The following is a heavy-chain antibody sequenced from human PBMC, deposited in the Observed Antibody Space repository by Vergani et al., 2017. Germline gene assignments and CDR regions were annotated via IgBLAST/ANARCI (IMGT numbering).Heavy chain of an antibody. CDR2: IKEDGTEK. CDR1: GFTFSDFS. Sequence: VQLVESGGGLVKPGGSLRLSCAASGFTFSDFSMSWVRQAPGKGLEWVANIKEDGTEKYYLDSVKGRFTISRDIAENSIYLEMNSLRVEDTAVYYCAREGVPRCCIVGAPDFWGQGTQVTVSS. CDR3: AREGVPRCCIVGAPDF. D-gene: IGHD1-26*01. J-gene: IGHJ4*02. V-gene: IGHV3-7*01.